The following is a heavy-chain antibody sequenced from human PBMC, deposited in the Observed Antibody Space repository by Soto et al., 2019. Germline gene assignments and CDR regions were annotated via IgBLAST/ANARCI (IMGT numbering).Heavy chain of an antibody. CDR1: GFTFSNAW. Sequence: EVQLVESGGGLVQPGGSLRLSCAASGFTFSNAWMSWVRQAPGKGLEWVGRIKSKTDGGTTDYATPVKGRFTISRDDSKNTLYLQMNSLKTEDTAVYYCTTYSSSWKFDYWGQGTLVTVSS. CDR3: TTYSSSWKFDY. J-gene: IGHJ4*02. D-gene: IGHD6-13*01. CDR2: IKSKTDGGTT. V-gene: IGHV3-15*01.